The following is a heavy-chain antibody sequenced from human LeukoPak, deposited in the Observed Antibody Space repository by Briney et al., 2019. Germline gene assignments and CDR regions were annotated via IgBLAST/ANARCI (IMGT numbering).Heavy chain of an antibody. CDR1: GFTFSSYG. J-gene: IGHJ4*02. Sequence: QPGGSLRLSCAASGFTFSSYGMHWVRQAPGKGLEWVAVISYDGSNKYYADSVKGRFTISRDNSKNTLYLQMNSLRAEDTAVYYCARSPTRSSAMDLTPHFDYWGQGTLVTVSS. CDR3: ARSPTRSSAMDLTPHFDY. D-gene: IGHD5-24*01. V-gene: IGHV3-30*03. CDR2: ISYDGSNK.